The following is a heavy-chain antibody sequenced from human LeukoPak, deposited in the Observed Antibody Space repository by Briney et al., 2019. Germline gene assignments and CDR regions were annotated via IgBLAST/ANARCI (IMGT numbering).Heavy chain of an antibody. CDR2: IYYSGST. Sequence: PSETLSFTCTVSGGSISSSSYYWGWIRQPPGKGLEWIGSIYYSGSTYYNPSLKSRVTISLDTSKNQFSLKLSSVTPADTSVYYCARSISWWSHGDFDYWGQGTLVTVSS. V-gene: IGHV4-39*01. D-gene: IGHD2-15*01. CDR3: ARSISWWSHGDFDY. CDR1: GGSISSSSYY. J-gene: IGHJ4*02.